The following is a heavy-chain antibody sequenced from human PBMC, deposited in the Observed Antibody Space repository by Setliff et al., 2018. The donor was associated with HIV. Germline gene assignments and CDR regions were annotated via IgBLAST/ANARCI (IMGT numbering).Heavy chain of an antibody. CDR3: ARVPRSGGSWPHYYYYMDV. Sequence: ETLSLTCTVSGGSISSSSYYWGWIRQPPGKGLEWIGSIYYSGSTNYNPSLKSRVTISVDTSKNQFSLKLSSVTAADTAVYNCARVPRSGGSWPHYYYYMDVWGKGTTVTVSS. V-gene: IGHV4-39*01. D-gene: IGHD2-15*01. CDR2: IYYSGST. J-gene: IGHJ6*03. CDR1: GGSISSSSYY.